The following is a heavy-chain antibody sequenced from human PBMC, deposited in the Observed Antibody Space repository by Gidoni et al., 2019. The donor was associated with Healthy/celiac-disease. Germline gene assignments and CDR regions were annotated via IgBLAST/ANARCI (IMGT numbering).Heavy chain of an antibody. V-gene: IGHV3-9*01. CDR3: AKAKGYYNWFDP. CDR1: AFTFDDYA. J-gene: IGHJ5*02. D-gene: IGHD1-1*01. CDR2: ISWNSGSI. Sequence: EVQLVESGGGLVQPGRSLRLSCAASAFTFDDYAMHWVRQAPGKGLEWVSGISWNSGSIGYADSVKSRFTISRDNAKNSLYLQMNSLRAEDTALYYCAKAKGYYNWFDPWGQGTLVTVSS.